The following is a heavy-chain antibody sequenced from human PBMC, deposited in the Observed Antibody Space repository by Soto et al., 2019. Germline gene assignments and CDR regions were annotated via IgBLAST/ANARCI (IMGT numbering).Heavy chain of an antibody. Sequence: QGQLVQSGAEVKKPGASVKVSCKASGYTFTTYYIHWMRQAPGQGLDWMGMFNPYTGGTRYAHKVQGRVTMTGDTSSSTGYMELSRLRSDDTAVYFCERLWGEIGAAVDHWGQGTLVTVSS. V-gene: IGHV1-46*04. CDR1: GYTFTTYY. J-gene: IGHJ5*02. CDR3: ERLWGEIGAAVDH. D-gene: IGHD1-26*01. CDR2: FNPYTGGT.